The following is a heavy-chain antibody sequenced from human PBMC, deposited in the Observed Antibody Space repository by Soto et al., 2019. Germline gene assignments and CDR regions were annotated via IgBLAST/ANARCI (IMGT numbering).Heavy chain of an antibody. V-gene: IGHV3-33*01. D-gene: IGHD3-3*01. CDR1: GFTFSNYG. CDR3: ARAYDFWSAYPTPYYYGMDV. CDR2: IWYDGNSK. J-gene: IGHJ6*02. Sequence: QVQLVESGGGVVQPGRSLRLSCAASGFTFSNYGIHWVRQAPGKELEWVALIWYDGNSKYFADSVKGRFTISRDNSKHTLYLQMNSLRAEDTAVYYCARAYDFWSAYPTPYYYGMDVWGHGTTVTVSS.